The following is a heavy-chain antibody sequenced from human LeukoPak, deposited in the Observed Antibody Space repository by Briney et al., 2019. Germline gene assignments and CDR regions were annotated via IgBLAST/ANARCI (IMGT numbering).Heavy chain of an antibody. J-gene: IGHJ5*02. CDR3: AKDAEQSASFDP. V-gene: IGHV3-23*01. CDR2: ISGSGGST. Sequence: GGSLRLSCAASGFTFENYAMNWVRQAPGKGLEWVSTISGSGGSTYYADSVKGRFTISRDNSKTTLYLQMNSLRADDTAVYYCAKDAEQSASFDPWGQGTLVTVSS. D-gene: IGHD6-19*01. CDR1: GFTFENYA.